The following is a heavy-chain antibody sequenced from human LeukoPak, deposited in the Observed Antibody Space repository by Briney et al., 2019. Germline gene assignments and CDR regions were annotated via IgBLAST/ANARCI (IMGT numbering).Heavy chain of an antibody. CDR1: GFTFSSYA. V-gene: IGHV3-30*04. D-gene: IGHD6-13*01. CDR2: ISYDGSNK. CDR3: VKDGSSWYVYYYYMDV. J-gene: IGHJ6*03. Sequence: GGSLRLSCAASGFTFSSYAMHWVRQAPGKGLEWVAVISYDGSNKYYADSVKGRFTISRDNSKNTLYPQMNSLRAEDTAVYYCVKDGSSWYVYYYYMDVWGKGTTVTISS.